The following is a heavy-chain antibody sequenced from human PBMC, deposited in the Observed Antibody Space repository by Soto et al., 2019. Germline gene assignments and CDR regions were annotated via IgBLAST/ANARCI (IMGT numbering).Heavy chain of an antibody. Sequence: QLQLQESGSRLVKPSQTLSLTGAVSGGSITSGGSSWNWIRQPPGKGLEWIGYIYHTGTTYYNPSLKSRVTISVDRSKNQYSLKLSSVTAADTAVYYCARGDTNFWSAYTDRYFDPWGQGTLVNFS. J-gene: IGHJ5*02. CDR2: IYHTGTT. V-gene: IGHV4-30-2*01. CDR1: GGSITSGGSS. CDR3: ARGDTNFWSAYTDRYFDP. D-gene: IGHD3-3*01.